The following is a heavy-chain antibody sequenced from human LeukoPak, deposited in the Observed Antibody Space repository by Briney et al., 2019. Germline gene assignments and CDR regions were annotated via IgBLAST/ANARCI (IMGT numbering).Heavy chain of an antibody. V-gene: IGHV1-46*01. CDR2: INPTGGST. CDR1: GYTFTSYY. D-gene: IGHD1-26*01. Sequence: ASVKVSCKASGYTFTSYYMHWERQAPGQGLEWMGLINPTGGSTGYAQKFQGRVTMTRDMSTSTDYKELSSLRSEDTAIYYCARDNSVGDNAWWFDPWGQGTLVTVSS. J-gene: IGHJ5*02. CDR3: ARDNSVGDNAWWFDP.